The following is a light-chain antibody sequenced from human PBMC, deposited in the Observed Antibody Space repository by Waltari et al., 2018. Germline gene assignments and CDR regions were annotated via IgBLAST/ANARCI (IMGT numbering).Light chain of an antibody. CDR3: QQRST. Sequence: EIVLTQSPATLSLSPGEGATLSCRASQGLTSYLAWYQQKPGQAPRLLIYDTSTRATGIPARFSGSGSGTDFTLIISSLEPEDFGVYYCQQRSTFGQGTKLEIK. CDR1: QGLTSY. J-gene: IGKJ2*01. V-gene: IGKV3-11*01. CDR2: DTS.